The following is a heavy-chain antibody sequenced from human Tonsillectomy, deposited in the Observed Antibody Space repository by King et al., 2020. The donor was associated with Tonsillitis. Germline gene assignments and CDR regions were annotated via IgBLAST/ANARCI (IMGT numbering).Heavy chain of an antibody. V-gene: IGHV1-18*01. CDR2: ISAYNGNT. CDR3: ARRAPLWFGELLQEVPYFCDY. D-gene: IGHD3-10*01. Sequence: VQLVESGAEVKKPGASVTVSCKASGYTFTSYGISWVRQAPGQGLEWMGWISAYNGNTNYAQKLQGRVTMTTDTSTSTAYMELRSLRSDDTAVYYCARRAPLWFGELLQEVPYFCDYWGQGTLVTVSS. J-gene: IGHJ4*02. CDR1: GYTFTSYG.